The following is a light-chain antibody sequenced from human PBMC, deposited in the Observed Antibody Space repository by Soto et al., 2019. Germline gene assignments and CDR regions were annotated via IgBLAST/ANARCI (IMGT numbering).Light chain of an antibody. CDR3: QQRSNWPPIT. Sequence: EIVLTQSPATLSLSPGERATLSCRASQRVSKYLAWYQQKPVQAPRLLIYDASNRATGIPARFSGSGSGTDFTLTISSLEPEDFAVYYCQQRSNWPPITFGQGTRQEIK. CDR2: DAS. J-gene: IGKJ5*01. CDR1: QRVSKY. V-gene: IGKV3-11*01.